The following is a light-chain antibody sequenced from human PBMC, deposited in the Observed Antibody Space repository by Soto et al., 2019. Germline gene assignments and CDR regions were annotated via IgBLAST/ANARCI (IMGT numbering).Light chain of an antibody. CDR2: DVT. V-gene: IGLV2-14*01. CDR3: SSYTTASRWV. CDR1: SGDVGDSKY. Sequence: QSALTQPASVSGSPGQAITISCTGTSGDVGDSKYVSWYQQQPGKAPKLIIHDVTNRPSGVSNRFSGSKSGNTASLTISGLQADDEAYYYCSSYTTASRWVFGGGTKLTVL. J-gene: IGLJ3*02.